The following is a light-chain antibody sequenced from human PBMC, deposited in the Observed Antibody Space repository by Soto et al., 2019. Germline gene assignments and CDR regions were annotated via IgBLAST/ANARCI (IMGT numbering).Light chain of an antibody. J-gene: IGLJ2*01. CDR3: LSYAGNSIWL. CDR2: EVT. V-gene: IGLV2-23*02. CDR1: RSDVGSYNS. Sequence: QSVLTQPASVSGSPGQSITISCTGTRSDVGSYNSIAWYQQHPGKAPRVVIFEVTKRPSGISDRFSDSKSGYTASLRISGLQAEDEADYFCLSYAGNSIWLFGGGTKVTVL.